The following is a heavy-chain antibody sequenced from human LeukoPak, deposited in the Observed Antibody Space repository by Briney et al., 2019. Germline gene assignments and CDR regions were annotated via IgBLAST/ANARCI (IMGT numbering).Heavy chain of an antibody. CDR3: AASSYDSSGYLGFDY. V-gene: IGHV4-34*01. D-gene: IGHD3-22*01. J-gene: IGHJ4*02. CDR2: INHLEST. Sequence: SETLSLTCAVYGGSFSGYYWSWIRQPPGKGLEWIGEINHLESTNYNPSLKSRVTISVDTSKNQFSLRLSSVTAADTAVYYCAASSYDSSGYLGFDYWGQGTLVTVSS. CDR1: GGSFSGYY.